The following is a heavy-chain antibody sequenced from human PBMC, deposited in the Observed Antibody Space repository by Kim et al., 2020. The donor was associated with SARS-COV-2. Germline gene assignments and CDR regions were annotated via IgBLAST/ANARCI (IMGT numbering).Heavy chain of an antibody. CDR3: ARAHRSNWLVVGY. V-gene: IGHV3-30*03. D-gene: IGHD1-20*01. CDR1: GFTLSSFG. J-gene: IGHJ4*02. Sequence: GGSLRLSCVASGFTLSSFGMHWVRQAPGKGLEWVAVISYDGRDEKYADSVKGRFTISRDNSINTLFLHMNSLRPDDSALYYCARAHRSNWLVVGYWGQGTLVTVSS. CDR2: ISYDGRDE.